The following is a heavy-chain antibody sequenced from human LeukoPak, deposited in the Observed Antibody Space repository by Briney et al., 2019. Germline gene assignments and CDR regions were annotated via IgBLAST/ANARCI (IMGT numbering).Heavy chain of an antibody. CDR2: IYYSGST. Sequence: SETLSLTCAVYGGSFSGYYWGWIRQPPGKGLEWIGSIYYSGSTYYNPSLKSRVTISVDTSKNQFSLKLSSVTAADTAVYYCARARLGYCSSTSCPDYYYYYYMDVWGKGTTVTISS. V-gene: IGHV4-34*01. D-gene: IGHD2-2*01. CDR1: GGSFSGYY. CDR3: ARARLGYCSSTSCPDYYYYYYMDV. J-gene: IGHJ6*03.